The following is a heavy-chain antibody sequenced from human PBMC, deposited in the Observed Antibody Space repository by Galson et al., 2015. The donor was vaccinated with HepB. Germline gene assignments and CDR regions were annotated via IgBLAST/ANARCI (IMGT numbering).Heavy chain of an antibody. D-gene: IGHD3-22*01. CDR2: INPNSGGT. V-gene: IGHV1-2*02. J-gene: IGHJ4*02. Sequence: SVKVSCKASGYTFTDYFIHWVRQAPGQGLEWVGWINPNSGGTNYEQKFQGRVTVTGDTSISTAYIELSRLRSDDTAVYYCARCSVQGSGYYHLDYWGQGTLITVSP. CDR1: GYTFTDYF. CDR3: ARCSVQGSGYYHLDY.